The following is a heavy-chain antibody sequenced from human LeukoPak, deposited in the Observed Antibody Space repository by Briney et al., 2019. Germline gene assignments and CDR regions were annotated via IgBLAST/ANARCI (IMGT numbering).Heavy chain of an antibody. CDR3: AILYCSSTSCHLGVDY. J-gene: IGHJ4*02. CDR1: GGSISSYY. V-gene: IGHV4-4*09. CDR2: IYTSGST. D-gene: IGHD2-2*01. Sequence: KPSETLSLTCTVSGGSISSYYWSWIRQPPGKGLEWIGYIYTSGSTNYNPSLKSRVTISVDTSKNQFSLKLSSVTAADTAVYYCAILYCSSTSCHLGVDYWGQGTLVTVSS.